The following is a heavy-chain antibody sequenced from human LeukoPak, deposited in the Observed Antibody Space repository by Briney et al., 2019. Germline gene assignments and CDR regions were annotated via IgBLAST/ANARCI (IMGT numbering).Heavy chain of an antibody. V-gene: IGHV3-23*01. D-gene: IGHD4/OR15-4a*01. Sequence: GFPXXSFAMSWVRQTPERGMEWVSATSSSDSGTYHADSVKGGFTISRDNLKNTMYIQMNLLRAEETGLYYXARSPXTSXLGAFCYPFDYWGRGNLVTVSS. CDR1: GFPXXSFA. J-gene: IGHJ4*02. CDR2: TSSSDSGT. CDR3: ARSPXTSXLGAFCYPFDY.